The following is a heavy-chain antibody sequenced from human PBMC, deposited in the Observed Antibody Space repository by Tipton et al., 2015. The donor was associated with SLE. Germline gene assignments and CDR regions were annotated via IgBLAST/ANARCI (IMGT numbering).Heavy chain of an antibody. J-gene: IGHJ3*02. Sequence: TLSLTCTVSGGSISSGDYYWSWIRQPPGKGLEWIGYIYYSGSTYYNPSLKSRVTISVDTSKNQFSLKLSSVTAADTAVYYCARRYNWNSYHDAFDIWGQGTMVTVSS. CDR1: GGSISSGDYY. CDR2: IYYSGST. V-gene: IGHV4-30-4*01. CDR3: ARRYNWNSYHDAFDI. D-gene: IGHD1-7*01.